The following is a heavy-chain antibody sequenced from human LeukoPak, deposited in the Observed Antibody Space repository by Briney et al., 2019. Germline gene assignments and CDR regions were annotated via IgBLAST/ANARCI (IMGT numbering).Heavy chain of an antibody. CDR2: TKSKTDGGTT. CDR1: GFTFSNAW. D-gene: IGHD5-18*01. J-gene: IGHJ4*02. V-gene: IGHV3-15*01. CDR3: TTDGYSTDY. Sequence: GGSLRPSCAASGFTFSNAWMSWVRQAPGKGLEWVGRTKSKTDGGTTDYAAPVKGRFTISRDDSKNTLYLQMNSLKTEDTAVYYCTTDGYSTDYWGPGTLVTVSS.